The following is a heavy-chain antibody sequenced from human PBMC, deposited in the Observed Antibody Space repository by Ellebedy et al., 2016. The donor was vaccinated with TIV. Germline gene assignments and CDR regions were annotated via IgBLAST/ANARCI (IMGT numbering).Heavy chain of an antibody. J-gene: IGHJ6*02. CDR2: ISTSGDIT. V-gene: IGHV3-23*01. Sequence: GGSLRLXCAASGFTFSYYAMTWVRQAPGKGLEWVSTISTSGDITYYANSVKGRFTISRDNSRNMLFLQMNSLRAEDTAVYYCAKGVYDSSLSGLDVWGQGTTVTVSS. CDR1: GFTFSYYA. CDR3: AKGVYDSSLSGLDV. D-gene: IGHD3-22*01.